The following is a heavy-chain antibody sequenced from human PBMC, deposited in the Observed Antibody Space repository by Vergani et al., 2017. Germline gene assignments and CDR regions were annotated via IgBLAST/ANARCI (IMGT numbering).Heavy chain of an antibody. Sequence: EVQLVESGGGLVKPGGSLRLSCAASGFTFSSYSMNWVRQAPGKGLEWVSSISSSSSYIYYADSVKGRFTISRDNAKNSLYLQMNSLRAEDTAVYYCARDLSDFWSGYRENYYYMDVWGKGTTVTVSS. J-gene: IGHJ6*03. V-gene: IGHV3-21*01. CDR2: ISSSSSYI. CDR3: ARDLSDFWSGYRENYYYMDV. CDR1: GFTFSSYS. D-gene: IGHD3-3*01.